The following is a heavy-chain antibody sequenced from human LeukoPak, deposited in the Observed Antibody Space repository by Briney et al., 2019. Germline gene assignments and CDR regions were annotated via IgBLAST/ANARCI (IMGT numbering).Heavy chain of an antibody. CDR2: IRYDGSNK. D-gene: IGHD3-10*01. CDR1: RFTFSSCG. J-gene: IGHJ4*02. CDR3: AKDPEAVGWFGELSTPY. V-gene: IGHV3-30*02. Sequence: GGSLRHSCAAPRFTFSSCGMHWVRQAPGKGLEWVAFIRYDGSNKYYADSVKGRFTITRDNSKNTLYLQMNSLRAEDTAVYYCAKDPEAVGWFGELSTPYWGQGTLVTVSS.